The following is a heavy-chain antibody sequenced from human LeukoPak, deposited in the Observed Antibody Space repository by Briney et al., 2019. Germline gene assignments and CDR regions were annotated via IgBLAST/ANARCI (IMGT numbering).Heavy chain of an antibody. V-gene: IGHV4-31*03. J-gene: IGHJ6*03. CDR3: AAAKPDYYYYMDV. CDR2: IYYSGST. CDR1: GGSISSGGYY. Sequence: SETLSLTCTVSGGSISSGGYYWSWIRQHPGKGLEWIGYIYYSGSTYYNPSLKSRVTISVDTSKNQFSLKLSSVTAADTAVYYCAAAKPDYYYYMDVWGEGTTVTVSS.